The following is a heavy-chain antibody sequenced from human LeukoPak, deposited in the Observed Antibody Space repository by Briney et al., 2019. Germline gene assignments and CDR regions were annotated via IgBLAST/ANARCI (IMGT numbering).Heavy chain of an antibody. V-gene: IGHV4-31*03. CDR3: ATAGWEYFYFDS. Sequence: KPSETLSLTCSVSGGSVTGGGYYWSWIRQHPGKGLEWIGFASYSGGTYYNPSLMSRITISVDRSQNQFSLGMRDVTAADTAVYFCATAGWEYFYFDSWGQGALVAVSS. CDR1: GGSVTGGGYY. CDR2: ASYSGGT. D-gene: IGHD1-26*01. J-gene: IGHJ4*02.